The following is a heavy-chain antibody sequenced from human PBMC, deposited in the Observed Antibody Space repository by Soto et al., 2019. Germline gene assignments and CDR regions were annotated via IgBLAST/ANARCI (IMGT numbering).Heavy chain of an antibody. CDR1: GFTFSSYA. D-gene: IGHD6-19*01. Sequence: GGSLRLSCAASGFTFSSYAMSWVRQAPGKGLEWVSAISGSGGSTYYADSVKGRFTISRDNSKNTLYLQMNSLRAEDTAVYYCAKFMRIAVAGRQGLFDYWGQGTLVTV. J-gene: IGHJ4*02. V-gene: IGHV3-23*01. CDR3: AKFMRIAVAGRQGLFDY. CDR2: ISGSGGST.